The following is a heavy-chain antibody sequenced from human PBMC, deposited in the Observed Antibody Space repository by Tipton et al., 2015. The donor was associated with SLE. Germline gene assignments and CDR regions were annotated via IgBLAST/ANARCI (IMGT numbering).Heavy chain of an antibody. J-gene: IGHJ4*02. CDR3: ARDLHYDSSGPDGY. CDR1: GYTFTSYG. CDR2: ISAYNGNT. V-gene: IGHV1-18*01. D-gene: IGHD3-22*01. Sequence: QSGPEVKKPVVSVTVSCKASGYTFTSYGISWVRQAPGQGLEWMGWISAYNGNTNYAQKPQGRVTMTTDTSPSTAYMELRSLRSDDTAVYYCARDLHYDSSGPDGYLGQGTLVTVSS.